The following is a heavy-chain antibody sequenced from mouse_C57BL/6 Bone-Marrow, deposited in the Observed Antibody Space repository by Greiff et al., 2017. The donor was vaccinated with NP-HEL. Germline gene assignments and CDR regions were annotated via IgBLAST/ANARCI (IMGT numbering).Heavy chain of an antibody. J-gene: IGHJ3*01. Sequence: LLESGAELASPGASVTLSCKASGYTFTDHIMNWVKKRPGQGLEWIGRIYPVSGETNYNQKFMGKATFSVDRSSSTVYMVLNSLTSEDPAVYYCGRDGRRTPWFAYWGQGTLVTVSA. CDR2: IYPVSGET. CDR1: GYTFTDHI. D-gene: IGHD1-1*01. V-gene: IGHV1-11*01. CDR3: GRDGRRTPWFAY.